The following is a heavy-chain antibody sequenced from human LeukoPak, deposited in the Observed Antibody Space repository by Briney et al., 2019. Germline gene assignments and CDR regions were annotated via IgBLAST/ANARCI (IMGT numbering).Heavy chain of an antibody. Sequence: SETLSLTCAIYGGTFSTYYWSWIRQPPGKGLEWIGEINHSGDTTYNPSLKSRVTISVDTSKNQFSLKLSSVTAADTAVYYCARHGNHVGGIQLWLSLDYWGQGTLVTVSS. CDR1: GGTFSTYY. D-gene: IGHD5-18*01. V-gene: IGHV4-34*01. CDR3: ARHGNHVGGIQLWLSLDY. CDR2: INHSGDT. J-gene: IGHJ4*02.